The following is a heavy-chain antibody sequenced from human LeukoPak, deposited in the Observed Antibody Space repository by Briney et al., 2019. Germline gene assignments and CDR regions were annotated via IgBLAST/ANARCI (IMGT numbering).Heavy chain of an antibody. V-gene: IGHV3-7*01. CDR1: GFTFSSYW. D-gene: IGHD2-8*01. J-gene: IGHJ3*01. CDR3: AREARGTRAAFDV. CDR2: IKEDGTHK. Sequence: GGSLRLSCAASGFTFSSYWMSWVRQAPGKGLEWAANIKEDGTHKYYVGSVRGRFNITRDNAKNSLYLQMNSLRAEDTAIYYCAREARGTRAAFDVWGQGTMVTVFS.